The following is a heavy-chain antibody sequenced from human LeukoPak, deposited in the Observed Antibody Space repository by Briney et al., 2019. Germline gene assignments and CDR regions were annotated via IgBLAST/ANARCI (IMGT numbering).Heavy chain of an antibody. CDR2: IKQDGSDK. CDR1: GFTFSSYW. V-gene: IGHV3-7*01. D-gene: IGHD2-15*01. Sequence: GGSLRLSCAASGFTFSSYWMSWVRQAPGKGLEWVANIKQDGSDKYYVHSVKGRFTISRDNAKNSLYLQMNSLRAEDTAVYYCARIYCSGGSCLDYYYGMDVWGQGTTVTVSS. CDR3: ARIYCSGGSCLDYYYGMDV. J-gene: IGHJ6*02.